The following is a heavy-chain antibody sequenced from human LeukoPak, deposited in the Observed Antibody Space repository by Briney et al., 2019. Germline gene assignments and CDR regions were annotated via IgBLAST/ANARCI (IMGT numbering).Heavy chain of an antibody. CDR3: ARGFPPRRLYDSSGYYSYCFDY. J-gene: IGHJ4*02. CDR1: GYAFTNCG. V-gene: IGHV1-18*01. D-gene: IGHD3-22*01. CDR2: ISGYNGHT. Sequence: ASVKVSCKASGYAFTNCGISWVRQAPGQGLEWMGWISGYNGHTKYAQSLQGRVTMTTDTSTSTAYMELRSLRSDDTALYYCARGFPPRRLYDSSGYYSYCFDYWGQGTLVTVSS.